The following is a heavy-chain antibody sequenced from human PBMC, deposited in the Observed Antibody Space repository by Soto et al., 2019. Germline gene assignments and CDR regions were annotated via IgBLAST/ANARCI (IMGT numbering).Heavy chain of an antibody. CDR2: ISSSSRNI. D-gene: IGHD1-20*01. CDR1: GFTFSSRA. Sequence: EVQLVESGGGLVQPGGSLRLSCTASGFTFSSRAMNWVRQFPGRGLEWVSYISSSSRNIDYAVSVKGRFTVSRDNAKNSRYLQMNTLRDEDTAVYYCASDRSLGSNWYYYLESWGQGTLVTVSS. J-gene: IGHJ4*02. CDR3: ASDRSLGSNWYYYLES. V-gene: IGHV3-48*02.